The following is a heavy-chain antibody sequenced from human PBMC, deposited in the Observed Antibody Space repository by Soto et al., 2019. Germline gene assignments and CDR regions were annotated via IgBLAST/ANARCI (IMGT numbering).Heavy chain of an antibody. V-gene: IGHV3-21*01. CDR2: ISSSSSYI. CDR1: GFTFSSYS. J-gene: IGHJ4*02. Sequence: PGGSLRLSCAASGFTFSSYSMNWVRQAPGKGLEWVSSISSSSSYIYDADSVKGRFTISRDNAKNSLYLQMNSLRAEDTAVYYCARDPRLGYSDLQRYYFDYWGQGTLVTVS. CDR3: ARDPRLGYSDLQRYYFDY. D-gene: IGHD2-15*01.